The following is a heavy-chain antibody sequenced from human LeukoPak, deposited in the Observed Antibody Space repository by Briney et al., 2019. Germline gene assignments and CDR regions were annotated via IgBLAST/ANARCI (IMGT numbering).Heavy chain of an antibody. CDR1: GYTFSSYA. CDR2: ISGSGGST. D-gene: IGHD6-6*01. V-gene: IGHV3-23*01. Sequence: TGGSLRLSCAASGYTFSSYAMSWVRQAPGKGLEWVSAISGSGGSTYYADSVKGRFTISRDNSKNTLYLQMNSLRAEDTAVYYCAKRSSYGIAAQSDYWGQGTLVTVSS. J-gene: IGHJ4*02. CDR3: AKRSSYGIAAQSDY.